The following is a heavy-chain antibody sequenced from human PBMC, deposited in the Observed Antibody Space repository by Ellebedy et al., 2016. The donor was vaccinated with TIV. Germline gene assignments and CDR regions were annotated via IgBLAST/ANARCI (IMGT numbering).Heavy chain of an antibody. CDR1: GFTFGDHA. CDR2: IRSIPYGGTT. J-gene: IGHJ4*02. Sequence: GESLKISCTTSGFTFGDHAVSWVRQAPGKGLEWVGFIRSIPYGGTTEYAAYVKGRFTISRDEANSIAHLQMNSLRNEDTAIYYCARHWGFRFDSWGQGTLVTVSS. D-gene: IGHD7-27*01. CDR3: ARHWGFRFDS. V-gene: IGHV3-49*04.